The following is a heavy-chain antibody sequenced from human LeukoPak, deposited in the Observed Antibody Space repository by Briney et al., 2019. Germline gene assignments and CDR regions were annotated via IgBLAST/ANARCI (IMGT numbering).Heavy chain of an antibody. V-gene: IGHV6-1*01. CDR2: TYYRSKWYN. J-gene: IGHJ5*02. Sequence: SQTLSLTCAISGDSFSSNSAAWNWLRQSPSRGLEWLGRTYYRSKWYNDYAISVKSLITINPDTSKNQFSLQLNSVTPDDTAVYYCASALRTSGWYGYNWFDPWGQGTLVIVSS. D-gene: IGHD6-19*01. CDR1: GDSFSSNSAA. CDR3: ASALRTSGWYGYNWFDP.